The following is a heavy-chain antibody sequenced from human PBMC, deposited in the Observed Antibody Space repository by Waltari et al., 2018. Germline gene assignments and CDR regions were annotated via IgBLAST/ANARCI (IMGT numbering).Heavy chain of an antibody. Sequence: EVQLVESGGGLVKPGGSLRLSCAASGFTFSSYRMNWVRQAPGKGLEWVSSISSSSSYIYYADSVKGRFTISRDNAKNSLYLQMNSLRAEDTAVYYCARYSSGWYYGMDVWGQGTTVTVSS. CDR3: ARYSSGWYYGMDV. J-gene: IGHJ6*02. D-gene: IGHD6-19*01. CDR1: GFTFSSYR. V-gene: IGHV3-21*01. CDR2: ISSSSSYI.